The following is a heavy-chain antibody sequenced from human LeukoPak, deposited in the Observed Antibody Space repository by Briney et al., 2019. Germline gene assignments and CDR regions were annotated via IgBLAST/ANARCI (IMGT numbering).Heavy chain of an antibody. CDR2: INPSGGST. CDR1: GYTFTSYY. V-gene: IGHV1-46*03. Sequence: ASVKVSCKASGYTFTSYYMHWVRQAPGQGLEWMGIINPSGGSTSYAQKFQGRVTMTRDTSTSTVYMELSSLRSEDTAVYYCASCSGGSCYPYYYYMDVWGKGTTVTVFS. J-gene: IGHJ6*03. D-gene: IGHD2-15*01. CDR3: ASCSGGSCYPYYYYMDV.